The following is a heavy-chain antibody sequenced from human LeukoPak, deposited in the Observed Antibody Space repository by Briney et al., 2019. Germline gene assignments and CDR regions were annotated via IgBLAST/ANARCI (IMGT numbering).Heavy chain of an antibody. J-gene: IGHJ4*02. V-gene: IGHV3-30-3*01. CDR1: GFTFSSYA. Sequence: PGGSLRLSCAASGFTFSSYAMHWVRQAPGKGLGWVAVISYDGSNKYYADSVKGRFTISRDNSKNTLYLQMNSLRAEDTAVYYCARVSSIAARGDFDYWGQGTLVTVSS. CDR2: ISYDGSNK. D-gene: IGHD6-6*01. CDR3: ARVSSIAARGDFDY.